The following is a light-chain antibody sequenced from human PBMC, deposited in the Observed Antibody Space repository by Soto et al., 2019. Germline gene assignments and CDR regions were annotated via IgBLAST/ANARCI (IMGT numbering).Light chain of an antibody. J-gene: IGLJ2*01. CDR1: SSNIGPNT. CDR3: AAWDDSLNGEV. V-gene: IGLV1-44*01. CDR2: NNN. Sequence: QSVLTQPPSASGTPGQKVTISCSGSSSNIGPNTVNWYQQFPRTAPKLLINNNNQRPSGVPDRFSGSKSGTSASRAISGLQSEDEADYYCAAWDDSLNGEVFGGGTKVTVL.